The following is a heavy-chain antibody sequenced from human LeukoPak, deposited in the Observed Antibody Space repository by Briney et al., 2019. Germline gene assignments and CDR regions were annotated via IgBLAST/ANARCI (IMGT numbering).Heavy chain of an antibody. V-gene: IGHV4-4*07. Sequence: SETLSLTCTVSGGSISSYYWSWIRQPAGKGLEWIGCIYTSGSTNYNPSLKSRVTMSVDTSKNQFSLKLSSVTAADTAVYYCARASHDYVWGSYPNDAFDIWGQGTMVTVSS. D-gene: IGHD3-16*02. CDR1: GGSISSYY. CDR3: ARASHDYVWGSYPNDAFDI. CDR2: IYTSGST. J-gene: IGHJ3*02.